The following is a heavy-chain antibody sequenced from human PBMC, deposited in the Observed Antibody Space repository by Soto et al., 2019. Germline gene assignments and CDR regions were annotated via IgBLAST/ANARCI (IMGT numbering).Heavy chain of an antibody. CDR2: IYYSGST. CDR1: GGSISSGGYY. D-gene: IGHD3-10*01. Sequence: SETLSLTCTVSGGSISSGGYYWSWIRQHPWKGLEWIGYIYYSGSTYYNPSLKSRVTISVDTSKNQFSLKLSSVTAADTAVYYCASVHYYGSGSYYSDYWGQGTLVTASS. V-gene: IGHV4-31*03. CDR3: ASVHYYGSGSYYSDY. J-gene: IGHJ4*02.